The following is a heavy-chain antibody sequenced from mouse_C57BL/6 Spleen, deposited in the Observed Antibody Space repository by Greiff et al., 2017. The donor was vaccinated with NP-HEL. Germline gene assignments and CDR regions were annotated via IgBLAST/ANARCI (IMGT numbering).Heavy chain of an antibody. J-gene: IGHJ4*01. CDR2: IDPSDSYT. CDR1: GYTFTSYW. Sequence: QVQLQQPGAELVKPGASVKLSCKASGYTFTSYWMQWVKQRPGQGLEWIGEIDPSDSYTNYNQKFKGKATLTVDTSSSPAYMQLSSLTSEGSAVYYCARSIMDYWGQGTSVTVSS. CDR3: ARSIMDY. V-gene: IGHV1-50*01.